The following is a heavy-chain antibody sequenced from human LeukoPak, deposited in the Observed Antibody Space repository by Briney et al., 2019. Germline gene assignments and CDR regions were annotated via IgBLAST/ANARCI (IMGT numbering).Heavy chain of an antibody. V-gene: IGHV3-23*01. CDR1: GFTFSGYA. Sequence: GGSLRLSCVASGFTFSGYAMSWVRQAPGKGLEWVSGFGSDGNTHYAESVQGRFAISRDTSKTTLYLQMNSLRAEDTALYYCARDLHYWVAMGVWGQGTTVTVSS. CDR3: ARDLHYWVAMGV. J-gene: IGHJ6*02. CDR2: FGSDGNT. D-gene: IGHD2-15*01.